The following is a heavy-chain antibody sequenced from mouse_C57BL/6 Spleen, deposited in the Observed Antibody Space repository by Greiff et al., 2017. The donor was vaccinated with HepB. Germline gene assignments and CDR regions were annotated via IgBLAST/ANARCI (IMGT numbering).Heavy chain of an antibody. Sequence: AQLQQSGTELVKPGASVKLSCKASGYTFTSYWMHWVKQRPGQGLEWIGNINPSNGGTNYNEKFKSKATLTVDKTSSTAYMQLSSLTSEDSAVYYCARGSTMVTFDVWGTGTTVTVSS. CDR2: INPSNGGT. J-gene: IGHJ1*03. V-gene: IGHV1-53*01. D-gene: IGHD2-2*01. CDR3: ARGSTMVTFDV. CDR1: GYTFTSYW.